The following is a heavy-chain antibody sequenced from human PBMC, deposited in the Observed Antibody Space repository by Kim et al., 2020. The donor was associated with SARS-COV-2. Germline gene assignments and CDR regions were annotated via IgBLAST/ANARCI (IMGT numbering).Heavy chain of an antibody. CDR1: GFTFSSYS. CDR2: ISSSSSYI. Sequence: GGSLRLSCAASGFTFSSYSMNWVRQAPGKGLEWVSSISSSSSYIYYADSVKGRFTISRDNAKNSLYLQMNSLRAEDTAVYYCARDWEVRGVHPFYGMDVWGQGTTVTVSS. D-gene: IGHD3-10*01. J-gene: IGHJ6*02. V-gene: IGHV3-21*01. CDR3: ARDWEVRGVHPFYGMDV.